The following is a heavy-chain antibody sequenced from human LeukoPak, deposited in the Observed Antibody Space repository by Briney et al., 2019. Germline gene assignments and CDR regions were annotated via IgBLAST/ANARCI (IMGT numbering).Heavy chain of an antibody. CDR2: IYYSGST. Sequence: SETLSPTCTVSGGSISSSSYYWGWIRQPPGKGLEWIGSIYYSGSTYYNPSLKSRVTISVDTSKNQFSLKLSSVTAADTAVYYCARHPMTTVMNAFAIWGQATIVTVSS. J-gene: IGHJ3*02. D-gene: IGHD4-17*01. V-gene: IGHV4-39*01. CDR3: ARHPMTTVMNAFAI. CDR1: GGSISSSSYY.